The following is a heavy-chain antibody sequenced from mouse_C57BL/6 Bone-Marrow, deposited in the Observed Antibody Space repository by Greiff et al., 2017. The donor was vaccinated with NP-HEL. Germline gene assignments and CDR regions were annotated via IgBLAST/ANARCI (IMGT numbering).Heavy chain of an antibody. J-gene: IGHJ3*01. CDR1: GYSFTGYY. D-gene: IGHD2-4*01. CDR3: ARGDDYDEGFAY. CDR2: INPSTGGT. V-gene: IGHV1-42*01. Sequence: EVQLQQSGPELVKPGASVKISCKASGYSFTGYYMNWVKQSPEKSLEWIGEINPSTGGTTYNQKFKAKATLTVDKSSSTAYMQLKGLTSEDSAVYYCARGDDYDEGFAYWGQGTLVTVSA.